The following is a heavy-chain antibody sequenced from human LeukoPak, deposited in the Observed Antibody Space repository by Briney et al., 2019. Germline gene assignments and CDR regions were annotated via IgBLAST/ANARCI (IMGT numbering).Heavy chain of an antibody. V-gene: IGHV3-21*04. D-gene: IGHD3-22*01. CDR1: GFTFSNND. CDR2: ITRSSYI. J-gene: IGHJ4*02. CDR3: ARGRSPEPFTDYYYDSSGYYEVDY. Sequence: GGSLRLSCVVSGFTFSNNDMSWVRQAPGKGLQWVSSITRSSYIYYADSVKGRFTISRDNAKNSLFLQMNSLRAEDTAVYYCARGRSPEPFTDYYYDSSGYYEVDYWGQGTLVTVSS.